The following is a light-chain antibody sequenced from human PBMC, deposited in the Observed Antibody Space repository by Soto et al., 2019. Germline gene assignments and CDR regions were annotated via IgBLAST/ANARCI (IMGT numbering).Light chain of an antibody. Sequence: QSVLTQPPSASGSPGQSVTISCTGTSSDVGGYHYVSWYQQHPGKAPKLMIYEVSKRPSGVPDRFSGSKSGNTASLTVSGLQAEDEADYYCSSYAGNNIHYVFGTGTKVTVL. CDR1: SSDVGGYHY. V-gene: IGLV2-8*01. CDR2: EVS. CDR3: SSYAGNNIHYV. J-gene: IGLJ1*01.